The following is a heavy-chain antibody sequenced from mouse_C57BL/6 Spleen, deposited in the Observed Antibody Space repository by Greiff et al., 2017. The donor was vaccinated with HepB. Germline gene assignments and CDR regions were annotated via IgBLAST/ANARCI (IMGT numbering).Heavy chain of an antibody. Sequence: VKVVESGPELVKPGASVKLSCKASGYTFTSYDINWVKQRPGQGLEWIGWIYPRDGSTKYNEKFKGKATLTVDTSSSTAYMELHSLTSEDSAVYFCARLDDYDGAWFAYWGQGTLVTVSA. CDR1: GYTFTSYD. CDR2: IYPRDGST. V-gene: IGHV1-85*01. J-gene: IGHJ3*01. D-gene: IGHD2-4*01. CDR3: ARLDDYDGAWFAY.